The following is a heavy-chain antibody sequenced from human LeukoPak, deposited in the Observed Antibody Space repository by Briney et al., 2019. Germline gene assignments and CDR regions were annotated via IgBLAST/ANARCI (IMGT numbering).Heavy chain of an antibody. J-gene: IGHJ5*02. V-gene: IGHV4-4*07. CDR2: IYTRGST. D-gene: IGHD3-3*01. CDR3: ARGAPYYDSWSGYYNWFDP. CDR1: GGSINNYY. Sequence: SETLSLTCTVSGGSINNYYWSWIRQPAGKGLEWIGRIYTRGSTNYNPSLKSRVTMSVDTSKNQFSLNLTSVTAADTAVYYCARGAPYYDSWSGYYNWFDPWGQGTLVTVSS.